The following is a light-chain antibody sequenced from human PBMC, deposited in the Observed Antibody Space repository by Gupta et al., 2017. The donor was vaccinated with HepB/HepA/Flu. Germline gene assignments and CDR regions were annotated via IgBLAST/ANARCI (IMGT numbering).Light chain of an antibody. CDR1: QSVRTF. CDR2: DTS. V-gene: IGKV3-11*01. Sequence: EIVLAQSRAPLSLSPGQSVTLSCRASQSVRTFLAWYPQSPGQAPRLLIYDTSYRATSVPARFSGDGYGTDFTLTISSLEPEDLGVYYCQQRSNWPPWRFGQGTKVEIK. J-gene: IGKJ1*01. CDR3: QQRSNWPPWR.